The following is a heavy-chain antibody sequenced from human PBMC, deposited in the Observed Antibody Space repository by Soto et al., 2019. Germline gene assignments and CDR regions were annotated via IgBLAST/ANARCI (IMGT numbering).Heavy chain of an antibody. CDR2: IHYTGST. V-gene: IGHV4-59*08. Sequence: SETLSLTCSVSGGSIISHYWSWIRQPPGKGLEWIGYIHYTGSTDYNPSLKSRLTISVDTSKNQFSLKLSSVTAADTAVYYCARLVVVLPANNWFDPWGQGTLVTVSS. J-gene: IGHJ5*02. CDR3: ARLVVVLPANNWFDP. CDR1: GGSIISHY. D-gene: IGHD2-2*01.